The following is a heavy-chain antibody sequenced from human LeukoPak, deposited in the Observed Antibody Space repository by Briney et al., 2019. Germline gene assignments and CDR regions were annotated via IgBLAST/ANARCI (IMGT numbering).Heavy chain of an antibody. D-gene: IGHD6-13*01. Sequence: GGSLRLSCAASGFTFSSYEMNWVRQAPGKGPQWVTFISPSGNTIYYADSVKGRFTISRDNAKNSLYLQMNSLRSDDTAVYYCARDKGIAAAGRTFDPWGQGTLVTVSS. V-gene: IGHV3-48*03. CDR2: ISPSGNTI. CDR3: ARDKGIAAAGRTFDP. J-gene: IGHJ5*02. CDR1: GFTFSSYE.